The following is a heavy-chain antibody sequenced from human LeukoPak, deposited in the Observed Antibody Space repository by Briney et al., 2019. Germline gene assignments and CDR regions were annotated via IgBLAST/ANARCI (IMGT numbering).Heavy chain of an antibody. CDR2: ISAYNGNT. D-gene: IGHD2-2*01. J-gene: IGHJ5*02. Sequence: ASVKVSCKASGYTFTSYGISWVRQAPGQGLEWMGWISAYNGNTNYAQKLQGRVTMTTDTSTSTAYVELRSLRSDDTAVYYCARDTEDIVVVPAAVNWFDPWGQGTLVTASS. CDR3: ARDTEDIVVVPAAVNWFDP. V-gene: IGHV1-18*04. CDR1: GYTFTSYG.